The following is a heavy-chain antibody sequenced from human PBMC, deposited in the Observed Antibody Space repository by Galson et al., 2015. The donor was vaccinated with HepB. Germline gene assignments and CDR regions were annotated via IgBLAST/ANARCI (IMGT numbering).Heavy chain of an antibody. D-gene: IGHD5-18*01. V-gene: IGHV3-64D*06. CDR1: GFNFSAYA. Sequence: SLRLSCAASGFNFSAYAMHWVRQAPGKRLEFVAGISNIGGSTYYADSVKGRFTISRDNSKKTLYFQMTSLRDDDSALYYCVKDEKGSPYSYYFYGMDVWGQGTLVTVSS. J-gene: IGHJ6*02. CDR2: ISNIGGST. CDR3: VKDEKGSPYSYYFYGMDV.